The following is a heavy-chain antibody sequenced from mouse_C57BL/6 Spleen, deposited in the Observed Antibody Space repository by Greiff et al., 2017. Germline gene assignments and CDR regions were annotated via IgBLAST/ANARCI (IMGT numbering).Heavy chain of an antibody. CDR2: ISSGGSYT. Sequence: DVMLVESGGDLVKPGGSLKLSCAASGFTFSSYGMSWVRQTPDKRLEWVATISSGGSYTYYPDSVKGRFTISRDNAKNTLYLQMSSLKSEDTAMYYCARSGDGRYFDVWGTGTTVTVSS. CDR3: ARSGDGRYFDV. J-gene: IGHJ1*03. D-gene: IGHD3-1*01. V-gene: IGHV5-6*02. CDR1: GFTFSSYG.